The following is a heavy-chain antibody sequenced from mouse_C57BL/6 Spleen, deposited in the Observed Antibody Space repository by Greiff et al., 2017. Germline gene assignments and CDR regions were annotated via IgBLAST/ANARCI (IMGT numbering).Heavy chain of an antibody. CDR2: INPNNGGT. D-gene: IGHD1-1*01. J-gene: IGHJ4*01. CDR3: ASTVVATRYAMDY. V-gene: IGHV1-22*01. CDR1: GYTFTDYN. Sequence: SGPELVKPGASVKMSCKASGYTFTDYNMHWVKQSHGKSLEWIGYINPNNGGTSYNQKFKGKATLTVNKSSSTAYMELRSLTSEDSAVYYCASTVVATRYAMDYWGQGTSVTVSS.